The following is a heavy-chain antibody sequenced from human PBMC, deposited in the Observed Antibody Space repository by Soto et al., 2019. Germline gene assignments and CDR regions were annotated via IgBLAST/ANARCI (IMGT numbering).Heavy chain of an antibody. D-gene: IGHD3-16*01. J-gene: IGHJ5*02. CDR3: ATCLISRFTARYWFDP. CDR2: IIPLFGTA. Sequence: GASVKVSCKASGGTFSSYGISWVQQAPGLGLEWMGGIIPLFGTANYAQKFQGRVTITADESTSTVYMELSSLRSEDTAVYYCATCLISRFTARYWFDPWGQGTLVTVSS. CDR1: GGTFSSYG. V-gene: IGHV1-69*13.